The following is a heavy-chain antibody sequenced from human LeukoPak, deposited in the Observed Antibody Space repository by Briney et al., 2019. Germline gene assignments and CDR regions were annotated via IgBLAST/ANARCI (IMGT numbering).Heavy chain of an antibody. CDR2: ITSKLYGEAT. Sequence: PGGSLRLSCTGSGFSFRDHSMSWVRQPPGKGLEWVGFITSKLYGEATHYAASVSGRFTFSRDDSKSVAYLQMNSLKTEDTAVYYCVRHDGMILPVWGQGTLVTVSS. CDR1: GFSFRDHS. J-gene: IGHJ4*02. V-gene: IGHV3-49*04. D-gene: IGHD3/OR15-3a*01. CDR3: VRHDGMILPV.